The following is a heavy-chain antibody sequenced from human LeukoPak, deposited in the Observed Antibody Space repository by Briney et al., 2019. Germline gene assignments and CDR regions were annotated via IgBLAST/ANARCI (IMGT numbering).Heavy chain of an antibody. CDR2: ISASGGNI. CDR1: GFSFSSFA. J-gene: IGHJ3*02. V-gene: IGHV3-23*01. CDR3: ARTYSGSYRDAFDI. Sequence: GGSLRLSCVVSGFSFSSFAMTWVRQAPGKGLEWVSLISASGGNIFYADSVEGRFTISRDNSKNTLFLQMNSLRAEDTAVYFCARTYSGSYRDAFDIWGQGTMVTVSS. D-gene: IGHD1-26*01.